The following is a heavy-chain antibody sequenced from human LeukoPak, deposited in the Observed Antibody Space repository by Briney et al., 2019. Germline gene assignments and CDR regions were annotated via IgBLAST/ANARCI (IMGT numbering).Heavy chain of an antibody. Sequence: AGTLRLSCAVSGFSFSSYALYWVRQTPGKGLEWVGVISYDGGTHYYADPVKGRFIISRDNSKNKLYLPMNSLRAEDTPVYYCARVVLRYFDWFLQGEYFDYWGQGTLVTVSS. D-gene: IGHD3-9*01. CDR2: ISYDGGTH. J-gene: IGHJ4*02. CDR1: GFSFSSYA. V-gene: IGHV3-30*04. CDR3: ARVVLRYFDWFLQGEYFDY.